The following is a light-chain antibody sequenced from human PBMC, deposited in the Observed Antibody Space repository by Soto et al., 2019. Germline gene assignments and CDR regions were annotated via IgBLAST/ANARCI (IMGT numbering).Light chain of an antibody. CDR3: SSYAGSNNLV. V-gene: IGLV2-8*01. CDR1: SSDGGDYDY. Sequence: QSALTQPPSTSGSPGQSVTISCTGTSSDGGDYDYVSWYQQHPGKAPKLMIYEVNKRPSGVPDRFSGSKSGNTASLTVSGLQAEDEAEYHCSSYAGSNNLVFGGGTKLTVL. J-gene: IGLJ2*01. CDR2: EVN.